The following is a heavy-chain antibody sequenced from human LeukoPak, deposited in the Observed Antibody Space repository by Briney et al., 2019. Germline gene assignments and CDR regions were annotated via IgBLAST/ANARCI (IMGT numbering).Heavy chain of an antibody. CDR3: ARGPGGPNPFDY. J-gene: IGHJ4*02. D-gene: IGHD2-15*01. V-gene: IGHV4-34*01. Sequence: SETLSLTCAVYGGSLGGYYWSWIRQPPGKGLEWIGEINHSGSTNYNPSLKSRVTISVDTSKNQFSLKLSSVTAADTAVYYCARGPGGPNPFDYWGQGTLVTVSS. CDR1: GGSLGGYY. CDR2: INHSGST.